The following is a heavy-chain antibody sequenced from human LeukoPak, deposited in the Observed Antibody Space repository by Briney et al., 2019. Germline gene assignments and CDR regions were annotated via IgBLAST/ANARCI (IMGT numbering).Heavy chain of an antibody. CDR2: ISSSSSYI. D-gene: IGHD2-2*01. J-gene: IGHJ6*02. CDR3: ARDRVVVPAAIGDGMDV. Sequence: PGGSLRLSCAASGFTFRSYSMNWVRQAPGKGLEWVSSISSSSSYIYYADSVKGRFTISRDNAKNSLYLQMNSLRAEDTAVYYCARDRVVVPAAIGDGMDVWGQGTTVTVSS. V-gene: IGHV3-21*01. CDR1: GFTFRSYS.